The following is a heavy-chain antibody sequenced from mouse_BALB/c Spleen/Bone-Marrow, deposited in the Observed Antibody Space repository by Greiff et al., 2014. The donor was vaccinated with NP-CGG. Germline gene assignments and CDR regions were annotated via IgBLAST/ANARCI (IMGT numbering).Heavy chain of an antibody. J-gene: IGHJ2*01. CDR2: INPSTGYA. V-gene: IGHV1-7*01. Sequence: VQLQQSGPELAKPGASVKLSCKASGYTFTDTWIHWIKQRPGQGLEWIGYINPSTGYAEYNQNFKDKATLTVDKSSSTAYMQLNSPTSEYAAVCYCARDDWGAGTTLTVSS. CDR3: ARDD. CDR1: GYTFTDTW.